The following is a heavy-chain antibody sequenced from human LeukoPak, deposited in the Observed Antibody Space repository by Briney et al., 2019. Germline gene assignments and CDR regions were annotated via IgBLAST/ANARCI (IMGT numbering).Heavy chain of an antibody. CDR2: INPNSGGT. V-gene: IGHV1-2*02. CDR3: ARPRLAYCGGDCYSLAFDI. J-gene: IGHJ3*02. CDR1: GYTFTGYY. Sequence: ASVKVSCKASGYTFTGYYMHWVRQAPGQGLEWMGWINPNSGGTNYAQKFQGRVTMTRDTSISTAYMELSRLRSDDTAVYYCARPRLAYCGGDCYSLAFDIWGQGTMVTVSS. D-gene: IGHD2-21*02.